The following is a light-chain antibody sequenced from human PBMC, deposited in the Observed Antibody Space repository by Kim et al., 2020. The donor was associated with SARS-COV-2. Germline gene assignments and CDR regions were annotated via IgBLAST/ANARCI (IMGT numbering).Light chain of an antibody. CDR3: QQYESFPIT. J-gene: IGKJ5*01. CDR2: GAS. CDR1: QGISNN. V-gene: IGKV1-16*01. Sequence: DIQMTQSPSSLSASVGDGVTITCRASQGISNNLAWFQQKPGTAPKSLIYGASTLQSGVPSRVSGSGSGTEFTLTINSLQPEDFATYFCQQYESFPITFGQGTRLEIK.